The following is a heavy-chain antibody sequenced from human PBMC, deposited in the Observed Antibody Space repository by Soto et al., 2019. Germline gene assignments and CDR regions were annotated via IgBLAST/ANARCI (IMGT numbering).Heavy chain of an antibody. CDR2: IYHSGST. CDR1: GGSISSSNW. Sequence: SETLSLTCAVSGGSISSSNWWSWVRQPPGKGLEWIVEIYHSGSTNYNPSRKIRFTISVDKSKNPFSLRLSSVTDADTDLCYCASAGYFDLWGRGTLVTVSP. J-gene: IGHJ2*01. V-gene: IGHV4-4*02. CDR3: ASAGYFDL.